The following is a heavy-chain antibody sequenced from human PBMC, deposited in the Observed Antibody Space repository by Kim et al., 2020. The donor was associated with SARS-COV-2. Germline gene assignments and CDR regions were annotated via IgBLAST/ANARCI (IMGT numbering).Heavy chain of an antibody. D-gene: IGHD3-10*01. J-gene: IGHJ4*02. Sequence: GSVKGRFTIPRDNAKDSLYLQMNSLRDEDTAVYYCARGALGYGSGSYQDYWGQGTLVTVSS. CDR3: ARGALGYGSGSYQDY. V-gene: IGHV3-48*02.